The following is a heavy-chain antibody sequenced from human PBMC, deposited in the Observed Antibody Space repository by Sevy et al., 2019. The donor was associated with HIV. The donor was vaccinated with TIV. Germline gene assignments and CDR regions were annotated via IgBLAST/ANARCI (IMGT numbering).Heavy chain of an antibody. Sequence: GGSLRLSCAASGFSFSSYGMHWVRQAPGKGLEWVAVLGYDGSNKYYGDSVKGRFTISRDNSKNTVDLQMNSLGADDTDMYYCARAWGSYRYARLDYWGQGTLVTVSS. CDR2: LGYDGSNK. J-gene: IGHJ4*02. V-gene: IGHV3-33*01. CDR3: ARAWGSYRYARLDY. D-gene: IGHD3-16*02. CDR1: GFSFSSYG.